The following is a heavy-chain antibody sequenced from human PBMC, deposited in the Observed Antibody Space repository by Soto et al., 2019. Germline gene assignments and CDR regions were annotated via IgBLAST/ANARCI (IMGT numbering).Heavy chain of an antibody. J-gene: IGHJ3*02. CDR2: INPSGGST. D-gene: IGHD5-12*01. CDR3: ARGPRAYLSGYPHDAFAI. V-gene: IGHV1-46*03. Sequence: ASVKVSCKASGYTFTSYYMHWVRQAPGQGLEWMGIINPSGGSTSYAQKFQGRVTMTRDTSTSTVYMELSSLRSEDTAVYYCARGPRAYLSGYPHDAFAIWGQGTMVTVSS. CDR1: GYTFTSYY.